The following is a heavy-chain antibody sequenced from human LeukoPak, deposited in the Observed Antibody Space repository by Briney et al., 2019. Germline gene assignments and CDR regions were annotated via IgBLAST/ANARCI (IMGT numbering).Heavy chain of an antibody. J-gene: IGHJ6*03. Sequence: SETLSLTCAVSGVSISRGGYAWNWIRQPPGKGLEWIAYIYHSGTTYYNPSLKSRATISVDTSKNQFSLKLSSVTAADTAVYYCARVAPDILTGYYPNRRPGYMDVWGKGTTVTVSS. CDR2: IYHSGTT. V-gene: IGHV4-30-4*07. CDR1: GVSISRGGYA. D-gene: IGHD3-9*01. CDR3: ARVAPDILTGYYPNRRPGYMDV.